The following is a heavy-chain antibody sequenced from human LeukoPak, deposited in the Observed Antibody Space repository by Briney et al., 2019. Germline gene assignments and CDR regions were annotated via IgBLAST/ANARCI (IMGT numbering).Heavy chain of an antibody. D-gene: IGHD2-2*01. CDR2: INPSGGST. CDR3: ARAVSVDQLLFGIDY. CDR1: GYTLTNYY. Sequence: ASVKVSCKASGYTLTNYYMHWVRQAPGQGLEWMGIINPSGGSTSYAQKFQGRGTMTRDTSTSTVYMELSSLRSEDTAVYYCARAVSVDQLLFGIDYWGQGTLVTVSS. J-gene: IGHJ4*02. V-gene: IGHV1-46*01.